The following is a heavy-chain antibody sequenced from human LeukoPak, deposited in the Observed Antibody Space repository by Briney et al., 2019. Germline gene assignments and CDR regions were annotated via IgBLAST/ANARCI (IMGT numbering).Heavy chain of an antibody. D-gene: IGHD1/OR15-1a*01. Sequence: PGGSLRLSCAASGFTVSSNYMSWVRQAPGKGLECVSILYSGGTTYYADSVKGRFTISRDNSKNTLSLQMNNVRAEDTAVYYCVFVKMNTNWFDPWGQGTLVTVSS. CDR1: GFTVSSNY. J-gene: IGHJ5*02. CDR2: LYSGGTT. CDR3: VFVKMNTNWFDP. V-gene: IGHV3-53*01.